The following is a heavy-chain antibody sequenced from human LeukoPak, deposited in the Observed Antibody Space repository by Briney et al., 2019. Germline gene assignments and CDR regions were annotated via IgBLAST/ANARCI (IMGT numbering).Heavy chain of an antibody. J-gene: IGHJ4*02. V-gene: IGHV1-3*04. Sequence: ASVKVSCKTSGYTFTKFAIHWVRQAPGQRLEWMGWINTGNGQTKYSENSEGRVTMTRDTSTSTIYVEVSSLTSEDTGLYYCARYFGSVSYLDYWGQGTLLTVSS. D-gene: IGHD3-10*01. CDR1: GYTFTKFA. CDR3: ARYFGSVSYLDY. CDR2: INTGNGQT.